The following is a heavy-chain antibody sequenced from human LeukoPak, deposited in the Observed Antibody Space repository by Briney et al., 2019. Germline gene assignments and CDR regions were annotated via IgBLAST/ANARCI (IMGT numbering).Heavy chain of an antibody. CDR3: AKGSDCGVDFCGPDY. V-gene: IGHV3-23*01. Sequence: GGCLRLSCAAPGFTFDSYGMSSVRQAPGKGLEWVSGISAGGSTEYADSVKGRFTISRDNSKNTLFLQMNSLRAEDTAVYYCAKGSDCGVDFCGPDYWGQGTLVTVSS. D-gene: IGHD2-21*01. J-gene: IGHJ4*02. CDR2: ISAGGST. CDR1: GFTFDSYG.